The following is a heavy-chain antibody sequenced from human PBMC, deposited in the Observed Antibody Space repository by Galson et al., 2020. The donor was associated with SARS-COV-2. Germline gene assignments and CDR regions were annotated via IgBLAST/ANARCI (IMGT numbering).Heavy chain of an antibody. J-gene: IGHJ4*02. CDR1: GVSISSGGYY. CDR3: AGGYNGCDLDY. D-gene: IGHD5-12*01. Sequence: ASETLSLTCTVSGVSISSGGYYWSWIRQHPGKGLEWIGYIYYSETTNYNPSLKSRVSMSIDPSKSQFSLKLNSVTAADTAVYYCAGGYNGCDLDYWGQGTLVTVSS. CDR2: IYYSETT. V-gene: IGHV4-31*03.